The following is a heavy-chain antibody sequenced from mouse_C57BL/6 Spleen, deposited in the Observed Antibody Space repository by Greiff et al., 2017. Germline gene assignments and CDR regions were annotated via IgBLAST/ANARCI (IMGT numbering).Heavy chain of an antibody. CDR2: IDPSDSYT. CDR3: ARAQLGRGFDY. D-gene: IGHD4-1*02. Sequence: VQLQQPGAELVMPGASVKLSCKASGYTFTSYWMHWVKQRPGQGLEWIGEIDPSDSYTNYNQKFKGKSTLTVDKSSSTAYMQLSSLTSEDSAVYYCARAQLGRGFDYWGQGTSGT. V-gene: IGHV1-69*01. CDR1: GYTFTSYW. J-gene: IGHJ2*03.